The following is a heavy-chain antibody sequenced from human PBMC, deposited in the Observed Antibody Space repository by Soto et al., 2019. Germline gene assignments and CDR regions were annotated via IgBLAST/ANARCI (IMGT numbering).Heavy chain of an antibody. CDR1: GFTFSGNP. J-gene: IGHJ4*02. CDR3: ATPRGSAMIMSY. CDR2: ISGSGDTT. Sequence: LRLSCAASGFTFSGNPMTWVRQSPGKGLEWVSLISGSGDTTKYADSVKGRFTISRDNSKNTLYLEMNSLRAEDTAIYYCATPRGSAMIMSYWGQGTLVTVSS. D-gene: IGHD3-16*01. V-gene: IGHV3-23*01.